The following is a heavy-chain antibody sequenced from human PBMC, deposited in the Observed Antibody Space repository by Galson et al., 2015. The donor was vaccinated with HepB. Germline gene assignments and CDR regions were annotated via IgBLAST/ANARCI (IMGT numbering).Heavy chain of an antibody. Sequence: SVKVSCKASGYTFTSFYIHWVRQAPGQGLEWMGLMNPNSGVPNYAQKFQGRVTMTRDTSISTTYIDLSRLTSDDTAVYYCARDLRDGFDISGQGTMVTVSS. D-gene: IGHD5-24*01. CDR1: GYTFTSFY. CDR3: ARDLRDGFDI. CDR2: MNPNSGVP. J-gene: IGHJ3*02. V-gene: IGHV1-2*02.